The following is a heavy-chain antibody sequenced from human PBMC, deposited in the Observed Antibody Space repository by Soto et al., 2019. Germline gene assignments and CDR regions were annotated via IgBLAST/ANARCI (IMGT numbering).Heavy chain of an antibody. V-gene: IGHV1-46*01. Sequence: GASVKVSCKASGYTFTTYYIHWVRQAPGQGLEWMGIINPSSGSAGYAQKFQVSVTMTRDTSISTAYMELSRLRSDDTAVYYCARGRVMGSGSYYYYYGMDVWGQGTTVTVSS. CDR3: ARGRVMGSGSYYYYYGMDV. D-gene: IGHD3-10*01. CDR2: INPSSGSA. J-gene: IGHJ6*02. CDR1: GYTFTTYY.